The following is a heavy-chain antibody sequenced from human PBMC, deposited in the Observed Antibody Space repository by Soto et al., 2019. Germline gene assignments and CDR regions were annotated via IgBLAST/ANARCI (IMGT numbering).Heavy chain of an antibody. CDR3: ARGGSSWDPTLENYYNYGMDV. D-gene: IGHD2-15*01. Sequence: QVQLVESGGGVVQPGRSLRLSCAASGFTFSSYGMHWVRQAPGKGLEWVAVIWYDGSNKYYEESVKGRFTMSRDNFQNRLYLQMNSLRVEDTAVYYCARGGSSWDPTLENYYNYGMDVWGQGTTVTVSS. J-gene: IGHJ6*02. CDR1: GFTFSSYG. CDR2: IWYDGSNK. V-gene: IGHV3-33*01.